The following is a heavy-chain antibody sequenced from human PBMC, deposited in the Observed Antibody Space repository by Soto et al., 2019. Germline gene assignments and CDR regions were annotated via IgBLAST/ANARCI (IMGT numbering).Heavy chain of an antibody. V-gene: IGHV4-31*03. D-gene: IGHD6-13*01. Sequence: SEPLSLTCTVSGGSISSGGYYWSWIRQHPGKGLEWIGYIYYSGSSYYNPSLKSRVTISVDTSKNQFSLKLSSVTAADTAVYYCARDGNSSSWEYNWFDPWGQGTLVTVSS. CDR1: GGSISSGGYY. J-gene: IGHJ5*02. CDR2: IYYSGSS. CDR3: ARDGNSSSWEYNWFDP.